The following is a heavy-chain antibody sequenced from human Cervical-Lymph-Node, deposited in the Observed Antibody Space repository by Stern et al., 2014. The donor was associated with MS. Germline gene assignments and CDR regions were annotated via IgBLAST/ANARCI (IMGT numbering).Heavy chain of an antibody. CDR1: GGSISSGDYY. V-gene: IGHV4-30-4*01. D-gene: IGHD2-21*02. Sequence: QVQLQESGPGLVKPSQTLSLTCTVSGGSISSGDYYWSWIRQPPGKGLEWIGYIYYSGSTYYNPSLKSRVTISVDTSKNQFSLKLSSVTAADTAVYYCARSTYCGGDCSGKGQYNWFDPWVQGTLVTVSS. CDR2: IYYSGST. J-gene: IGHJ5*02. CDR3: ARSTYCGGDCSGKGQYNWFDP.